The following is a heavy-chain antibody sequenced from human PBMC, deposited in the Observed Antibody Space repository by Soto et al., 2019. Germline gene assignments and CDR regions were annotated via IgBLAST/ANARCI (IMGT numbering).Heavy chain of an antibody. D-gene: IGHD6-19*01. CDR1: YVSISSGGYY. V-gene: IGHV4-31*03. CDR2: IYYNGSP. Sequence: ALSLTCTASYVSISSGGYYWSWIRHRPGKGLEWIGYIYYNGSPYYNPSLRSRVTISVDRSNNRFSLELTSVTAADTAVYFCARQNTYSSPYYYFDVWGQGTLVTVSS. CDR3: ARQNTYSSPYYYFDV. J-gene: IGHJ4*02.